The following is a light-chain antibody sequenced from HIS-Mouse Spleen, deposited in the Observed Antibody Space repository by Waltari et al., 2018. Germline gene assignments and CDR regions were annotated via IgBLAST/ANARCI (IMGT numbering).Light chain of an antibody. J-gene: IGLJ3*02. CDR2: DVS. V-gene: IGLV2-11*01. CDR1: SSDVSGYNY. CDR3: CSYAGSYTWV. Sequence: QSALTQPRSVSGSPGQSVTISCTGTSSDVSGYNYVSWYQQHPGKAPQLMIYDVSKRAPGVPDRFSGSKSGNTASLTISGLQAEDEADYYCCSYAGSYTWVFGGGTKLTVL.